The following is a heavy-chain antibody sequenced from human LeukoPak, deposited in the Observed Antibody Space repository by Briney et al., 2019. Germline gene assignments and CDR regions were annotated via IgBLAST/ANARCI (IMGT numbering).Heavy chain of an antibody. CDR1: GFTFSSYS. V-gene: IGHV3-48*01. Sequence: GGSLRLSCAASGFTFSSYSMNWVRQAPGKGLEWVSYISSSSSTIYYADSVKGRFTISRGNAKNSLYLQMNSLRAEDTAVYYCARTDWIDYWGQGTLVTVSS. J-gene: IGHJ4*02. CDR3: ARTDWIDY. D-gene: IGHD1-1*01. CDR2: ISSSSSTI.